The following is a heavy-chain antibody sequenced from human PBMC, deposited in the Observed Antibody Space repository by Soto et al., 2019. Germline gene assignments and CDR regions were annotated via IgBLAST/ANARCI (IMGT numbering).Heavy chain of an antibody. V-gene: IGHV1-2*04. CDR2: INPNSGGT. CDR3: ARGLYYYDIGLLGY. D-gene: IGHD3-22*01. CDR1: GYTFTGYY. J-gene: IGHJ4*02. Sequence: ASVKVSCKASGYTFTGYYMHWVRRAPGQGLEWMGWINPNSGGTNYAQKFQGWVTMTRDTSISTAYMELSRLRSDDTAVYYCARGLYYYDIGLLGYWGQGTLVTVSS.